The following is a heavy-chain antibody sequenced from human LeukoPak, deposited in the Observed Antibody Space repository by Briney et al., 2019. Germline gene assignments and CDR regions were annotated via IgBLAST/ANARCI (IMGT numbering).Heavy chain of an antibody. V-gene: IGHV3-66*01. CDR1: GFTVSSNY. CDR3: ARSRRDGYNWENAFDI. Sequence: GGSLRLSCAASGFTVSSNYMSWVRRAPGKGLVWVSVFNSGGSTYYAGAVKSRFTTSRDNSSNTLYFQMNSLRAEDTAVYYCARSRRDGYNWENAFDIWGQGKMVTVSS. D-gene: IGHD5-24*01. J-gene: IGHJ3*02. CDR2: FNSGGST.